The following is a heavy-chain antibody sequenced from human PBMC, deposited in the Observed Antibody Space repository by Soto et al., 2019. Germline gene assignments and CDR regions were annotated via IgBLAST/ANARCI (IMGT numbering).Heavy chain of an antibody. CDR3: AKKCSSSPAPGNFFDY. CDR2: INENGGIT. D-gene: IGHD6-6*01. Sequence: SGGSLRLSCAASGFTFSSYAMSWVRQAPGKGLEWVSSINENGGITYYADSVKGRFTISRDNSKNTLYLQMNSLRAEDTAVYYCAKKCSSSPAPGNFFDYWGRGNLVTVSS. CDR1: GFTFSSYA. V-gene: IGHV3-23*01. J-gene: IGHJ4*02.